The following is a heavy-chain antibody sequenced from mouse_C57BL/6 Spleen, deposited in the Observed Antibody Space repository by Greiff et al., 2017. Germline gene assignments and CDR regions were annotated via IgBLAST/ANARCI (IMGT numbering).Heavy chain of an antibody. CDR2: ISSGSSTI. V-gene: IGHV5-17*01. J-gene: IGHJ2*01. CDR1: GFTFSDYG. Sequence: EVQLVESGGGIVKPGGSLKLSCAASGFTFSDYGMHWVRQAPEKGLEWVAYISSGSSTIYYADTVKGRFTISRDNAKNTLFLQMTSLRSEDTAMYYCASDDGYSYYFDYWGQGTTLTVSS. CDR3: ASDDGYSYYFDY. D-gene: IGHD2-3*01.